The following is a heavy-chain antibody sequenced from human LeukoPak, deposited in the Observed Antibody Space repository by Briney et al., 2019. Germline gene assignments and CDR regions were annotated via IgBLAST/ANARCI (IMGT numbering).Heavy chain of an antibody. J-gene: IGHJ4*02. CDR1: GYTFTVYY. V-gene: IGHV1-2*06. CDR2: INPNSGGT. D-gene: IGHD3-22*01. Sequence: ASVKVSCKASGYTFTVYYMHWVRQAPGQGLEWMGRINPNSGGTNYAQKFQGRVTMTRDTSISTAYMELSRLRSDDTAVYYCARAPRYDSSGYLLDYWGQGTLVTVSS. CDR3: ARAPRYDSSGYLLDY.